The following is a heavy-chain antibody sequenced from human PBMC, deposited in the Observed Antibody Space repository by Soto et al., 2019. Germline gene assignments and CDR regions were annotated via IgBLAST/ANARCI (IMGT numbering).Heavy chain of an antibody. CDR3: ARDLGYYYDSSGYYESDY. CDR2: ISSSSSYI. Sequence: EVQLVESGGGLVKPGGSLRLSCAASGFTFSSYSMNWVRQAPGKGLEWVSSISSSSSYIYYADSVKGRFTISRDNAKNSLYLKMSSLRAEDTAVYYCARDLGYYYDSSGYYESDYWGQGTLVTVSS. D-gene: IGHD3-22*01. CDR1: GFTFSSYS. J-gene: IGHJ4*02. V-gene: IGHV3-21*01.